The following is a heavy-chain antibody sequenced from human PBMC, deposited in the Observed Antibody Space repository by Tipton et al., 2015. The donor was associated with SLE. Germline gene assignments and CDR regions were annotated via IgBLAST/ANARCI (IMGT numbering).Heavy chain of an antibody. CDR3: ARLGGAPHFDN. Sequence: TLSLTCTVSGDSINSHDLSWIRQPPGKGLEWVGSVYSSGNPKYNPSLKSRVTLSLETSRSQVSLRLISVTAADAAIYYCARLGGAPHFDNWGQGALVTVSS. CDR1: GDSINSHD. D-gene: IGHD1-26*01. J-gene: IGHJ4*02. V-gene: IGHV4-59*11. CDR2: VYSSGNP.